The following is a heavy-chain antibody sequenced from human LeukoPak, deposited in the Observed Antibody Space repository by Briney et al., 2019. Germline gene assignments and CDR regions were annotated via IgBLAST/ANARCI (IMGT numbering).Heavy chain of an antibody. CDR3: ARGDYGDYGYFHH. CDR2: ISYDGSNK. D-gene: IGHD4-17*01. V-gene: IGHV3-30-3*01. J-gene: IGHJ1*01. CDR1: GFTFSGHA. Sequence: GGALRLSCAASGFTFSGHAMHWVRQAPGKGLEWVAVISYDGSNKYYADSVKGRFTISRDNSKNTLYLQMSSLRAEDTAVYYCARGDYGDYGYFHHWGQGTLVTVSS.